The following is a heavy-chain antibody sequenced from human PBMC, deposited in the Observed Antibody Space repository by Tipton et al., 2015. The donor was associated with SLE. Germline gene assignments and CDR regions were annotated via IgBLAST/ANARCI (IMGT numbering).Heavy chain of an antibody. CDR3: ARGIQLWLRRDAFDI. Sequence: GLVKPSQTLSLTCAISGDSVSSNSAAWNWIRQSPSRGLEWLGRTYYRSKWYNDYAVSVKSRITINPDTSKNQFSLQLSSVTAADTAVYYCARGIQLWLRRDAFDIWGQGTMVTVSS. CDR1: GDSVSSNSAA. J-gene: IGHJ3*02. D-gene: IGHD5-18*01. CDR2: TYYRSKWYN. V-gene: IGHV6-1*01.